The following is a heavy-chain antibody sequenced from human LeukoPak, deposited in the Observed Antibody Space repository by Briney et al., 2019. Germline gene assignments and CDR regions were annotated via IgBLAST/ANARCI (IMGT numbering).Heavy chain of an antibody. CDR2: IYYSGST. CDR1: GGSISSGGYY. Sequence: SETLSLTCTVSGGSISSGGYYWRWIRQHPGKGLEWIGYIYYSGSTYYNPSLKSRVTISVDTSKNQFSLKLSSVTAADTAVYYCARGGGGNLHFDYWGQGTLVTVSS. V-gene: IGHV4-31*03. D-gene: IGHD2-15*01. J-gene: IGHJ4*02. CDR3: ARGGGGNLHFDY.